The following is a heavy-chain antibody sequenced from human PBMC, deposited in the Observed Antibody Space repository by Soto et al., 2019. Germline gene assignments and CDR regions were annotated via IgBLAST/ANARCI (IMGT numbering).Heavy chain of an antibody. J-gene: IGHJ4*02. CDR3: ARRDGYNYIDY. D-gene: IGHD5-12*01. CDR2: IIPILGIA. V-gene: IGHV1-69*10. Sequence: ASVKVSCKASGGTFSSYAISWVRQAPGQGLEWMGGIIPILGIANYAQKFQGRVTITADKSTSTAYMELSSLRSEDTAVYYCARRDGYNYIDYWGQGTLVTVSS. CDR1: GGTFSSYA.